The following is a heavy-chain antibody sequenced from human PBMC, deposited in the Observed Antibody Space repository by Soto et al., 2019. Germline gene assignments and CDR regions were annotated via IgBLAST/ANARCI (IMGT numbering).Heavy chain of an antibody. Sequence: ASETLSLTCTVSGGSFSSADYYWTWSRQPPGKGLEWIGYIYYSGSTYYNPSLKSRVSISLDRSKNQFSLNLTSVTAADTAVYYCVSARGDYPHFDTWGQGTLVTVSS. V-gene: IGHV4-30-4*01. D-gene: IGHD4-17*01. CDR2: IYYSGST. CDR1: GGSFSSADYY. CDR3: VSARGDYPHFDT. J-gene: IGHJ4*02.